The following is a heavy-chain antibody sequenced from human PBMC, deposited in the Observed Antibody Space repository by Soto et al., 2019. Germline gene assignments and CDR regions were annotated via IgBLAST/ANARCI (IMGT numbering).Heavy chain of an antibody. V-gene: IGHV1-18*04. J-gene: IGHJ6*02. CDR1: GYTFTSYG. CDR3: AREDIVVVPAALGGSYYYGMDV. Sequence: ASVKVSCKASGYTFTSYGISWVRQAPGKGLEWMGWISAYNGNTNYAQKLQGRVTMTTDTSTSTAYMELRSLRSDDTAVYYCAREDIVVVPAALGGSYYYGMDVWGQGTTVTSP. D-gene: IGHD2-2*01. CDR2: ISAYNGNT.